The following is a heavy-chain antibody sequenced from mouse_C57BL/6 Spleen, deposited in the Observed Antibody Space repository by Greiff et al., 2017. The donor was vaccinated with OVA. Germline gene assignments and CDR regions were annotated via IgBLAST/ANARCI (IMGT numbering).Heavy chain of an antibody. CDR1: GYTFTSYW. Sequence: VQLQQPGAELVKPGASVKLSCKASGYTFTSYWMQWVKQRPGQGLEWIGEIDPSDSYTNYNQKFKGKATLTVDTSSSTAYMQLSSLTSEDSAVYYCARHGSSYDWYFDVWGTGTTVTVSS. CDR3: ARHGSSYDWYFDV. D-gene: IGHD1-1*01. V-gene: IGHV1-50*01. CDR2: IDPSDSYT. J-gene: IGHJ1*03.